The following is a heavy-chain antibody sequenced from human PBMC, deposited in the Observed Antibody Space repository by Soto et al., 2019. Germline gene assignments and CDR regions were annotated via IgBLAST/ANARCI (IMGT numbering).Heavy chain of an antibody. D-gene: IGHD3-3*01. J-gene: IGHJ4*02. CDR3: AKDRDKPDVLRFLEWLQRSAHFDY. V-gene: IGHV3-23*01. CDR1: GFTFSSYA. CDR2: ISGSGGST. Sequence: GGSLRLSCAASGFTFSSYAMSWVRQAPGKGLEWVSAISGSGGSTYYADSVKGRFTISRDNSKNTLYLQMNSLRAEDTAVYYCAKDRDKPDVLRFLEWLQRSAHFDYWGQGTLVTVSS.